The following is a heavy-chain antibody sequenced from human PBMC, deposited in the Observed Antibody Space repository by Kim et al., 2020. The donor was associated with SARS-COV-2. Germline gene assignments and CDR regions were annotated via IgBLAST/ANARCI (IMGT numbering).Heavy chain of an antibody. Sequence: GGSLRLSCEASGFTFSSYSLNLVRPSPCPCLAFFSCIIIRIPYPVYADSLKGRITVSRDNAKCSLYLQMNSLRPDDTAVYYCAIEARRRARDKESADAFDLWGRGTLLTVYS. CDR2: IIIRIPYP. V-gene: IGHV3-21*06. CDR1: GFTFSSYS. CDR3: AIEARRRARDKESADAFDL. J-gene: IGHJ3*01.